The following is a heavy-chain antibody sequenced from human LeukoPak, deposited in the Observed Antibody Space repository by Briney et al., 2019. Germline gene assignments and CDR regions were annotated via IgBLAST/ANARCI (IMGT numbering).Heavy chain of an antibody. CDR1: GGTFSSYT. J-gene: IGHJ5*02. D-gene: IGHD5-18*01. CDR3: ARDIQLWPNTLENWFDP. CDR2: IIPIFGTA. V-gene: IGHV1-69*06. Sequence: GASVKVSCKASGGTFSSYTISWVRQAPGQGLEWMGGIIPIFGTANYAQKFQGRVTITADKSTSTAYMELSSLRSEDTAVYYCARDIQLWPNTLENWFDPWGQGTLVTVSS.